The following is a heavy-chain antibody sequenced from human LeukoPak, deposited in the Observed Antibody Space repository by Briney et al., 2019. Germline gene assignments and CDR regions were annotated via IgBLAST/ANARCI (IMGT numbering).Heavy chain of an antibody. V-gene: IGHV3-23*01. J-gene: IGHJ6*02. CDR2: ISGSGGST. CDR1: GFTFSSYA. Sequence: GGSLRLSCAASGFTFSSYAMSWVRQAPGKGLEWVSAISGSGGSTYYADSVKGRFTISRDNSKNTLYLQMNSLRAEDTAVYYCAKDGCSSTSCVKYYYYGMDAWGQGTTVTVSS. D-gene: IGHD2-2*01. CDR3: AKDGCSSTSCVKYYYYGMDA.